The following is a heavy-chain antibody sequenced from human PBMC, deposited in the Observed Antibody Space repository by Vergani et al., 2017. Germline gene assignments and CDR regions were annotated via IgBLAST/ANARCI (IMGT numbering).Heavy chain of an antibody. V-gene: IGHV4-34*01. CDR1: GGSFSGYY. Sequence: QVQLQQWGAGLLKPSETLSLTCAVYGGSFSGYYWSWIRQPPGKGLEWIGEINHSGSTNYNPSLKSRVTISVDTSKNQFSLKLSSVTAADTAVYYCARVPAPFYYYYGMDVWGQGP. CDR2: INHSGST. J-gene: IGHJ6*02. CDR3: ARVPAPFYYYYGMDV.